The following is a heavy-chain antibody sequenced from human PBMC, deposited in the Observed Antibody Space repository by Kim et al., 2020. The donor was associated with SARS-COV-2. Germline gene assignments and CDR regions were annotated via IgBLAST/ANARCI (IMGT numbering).Heavy chain of an antibody. CDR3: ARDRSTISLDY. CDR2: T. D-gene: IGHD3-9*01. J-gene: IGHJ4*02. Sequence: TSYADSVKGRFTISRDNAKNTLYLQMNSLRAEDTAVYYCARDRSTISLDYWGQGTLVTVSS. V-gene: IGHV3-74*01.